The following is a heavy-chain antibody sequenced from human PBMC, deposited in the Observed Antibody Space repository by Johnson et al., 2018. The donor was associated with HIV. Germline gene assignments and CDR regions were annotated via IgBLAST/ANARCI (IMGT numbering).Heavy chain of an antibody. CDR1: GFSFDDYA. V-gene: IGHV3-9*01. J-gene: IGHJ3*02. CDR2: IRWDCGSL. D-gene: IGHD4-17*01. Sequence: VQLVESGGGLVKPGRSPGLSCAASGFSFDDYAMHFVRQGPGKGLEWVSGIRWDCGSLSFGDGVKGRFTNSRDNAKNYLYVEMNRLRAEDTAVYYCARARMTAVTNDAFDIWSQGTMVTVSS. CDR3: ARARMTAVTNDAFDI.